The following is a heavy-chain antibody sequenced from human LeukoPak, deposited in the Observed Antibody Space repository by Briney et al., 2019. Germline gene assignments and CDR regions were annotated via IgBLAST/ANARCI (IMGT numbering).Heavy chain of an antibody. CDR3: GXXXXXXXRXXXXDY. CDR2: INHSGST. J-gene: IGHJ4*02. V-gene: IGHV4-34*01. CDR1: GXXXXYY. Sequence: GXXXXYYWSWIRQPPGXGLXWIGEINHSGSTNSNPSLKSRVTISVDTSKNXFSLKLSSVTAAETAVYYCGXXXXXXXRXXXXDYWGRXTXVTVSS.